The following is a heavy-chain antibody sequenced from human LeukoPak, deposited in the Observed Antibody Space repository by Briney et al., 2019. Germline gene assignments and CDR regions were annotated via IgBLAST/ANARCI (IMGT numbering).Heavy chain of an antibody. CDR2: IYYSGST. J-gene: IGHJ2*01. D-gene: IGHD3-10*01. CDR1: GGSISSYY. Sequence: SETLSLTCTVSGGSISSYYWGWIRQPPGKGLEWIGYIYYSGSTNYNPSLKSRVTISVDTSKNQFSLKLTSVTAADTAVYYCARVNSGSHWYFDLWGRGTLVTVSS. V-gene: IGHV4-59*01. CDR3: ARVNSGSHWYFDL.